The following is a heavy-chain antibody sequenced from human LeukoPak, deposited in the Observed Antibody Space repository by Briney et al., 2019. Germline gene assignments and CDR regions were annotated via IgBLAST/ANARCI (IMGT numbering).Heavy chain of an antibody. V-gene: IGHV4-31*03. D-gene: IGHD3-9*01. CDR1: GGSISSGGYY. J-gene: IGHJ3*02. CDR2: IYYSGST. Sequence: PSETLSLTCTVSGGSISSGGYYWSWIRPHPGKGLEWIGYIYYSGSTYYNPSLKSRVTISVDTSKNQFSLKLSSVTAADTAVYYCARSILRYFAFDIWGQGTMVTVSS. CDR3: ARSILRYFAFDI.